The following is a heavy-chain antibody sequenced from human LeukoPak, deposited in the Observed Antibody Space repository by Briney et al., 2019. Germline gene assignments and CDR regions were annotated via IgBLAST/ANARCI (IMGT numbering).Heavy chain of an antibody. CDR2: IYYSGST. CDR3: ARTTEGGYTYDYFYYYYMDV. J-gene: IGHJ6*03. D-gene: IGHD5-18*01. Sequence: SETLSLTCTVSGGSISSYYWSWIRQPPGKGLEWTGYIYYSGSTNYNPSLKSRVTISVDSSKNQFSLKLSSVTAADTAVYYCARTTEGGYTYDYFYYYYMDVWGKGTTVTISS. V-gene: IGHV4-59*01. CDR1: GGSISSYY.